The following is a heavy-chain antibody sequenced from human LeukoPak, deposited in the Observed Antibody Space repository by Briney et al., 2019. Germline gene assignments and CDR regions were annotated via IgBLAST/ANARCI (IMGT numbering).Heavy chain of an antibody. J-gene: IGHJ5*02. Sequence: GGSLRLSCAASGFTFSSYGMHWVRQAPGKGLEWVAVIWYDGSNKYYADSVKGRFTISRDNSKNTLYLQMNSLRAEDTAVYYCARGLRGYCSSTSCPNNWFDPWGQGTLVTVSS. CDR3: ARGLRGYCSSTSCPNNWFDP. V-gene: IGHV3-33*01. CDR1: GFTFSSYG. D-gene: IGHD2-2*01. CDR2: IWYDGSNK.